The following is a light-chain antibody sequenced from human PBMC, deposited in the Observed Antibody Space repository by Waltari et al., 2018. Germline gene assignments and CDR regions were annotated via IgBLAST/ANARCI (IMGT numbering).Light chain of an antibody. V-gene: IGKV3-20*01. Sequence: EVVLTQSPGTLSLSPGERATLSCRASESVDSKLAWYQQNPGQAPRLLIYGASRRATGMPDRFSGSGSGTGFTLTISRLEPEDFAVYYCQQYRYSPWTFGQGTTVEI. CDR1: ESVDSK. CDR2: GAS. J-gene: IGKJ1*01. CDR3: QQYRYSPWT.